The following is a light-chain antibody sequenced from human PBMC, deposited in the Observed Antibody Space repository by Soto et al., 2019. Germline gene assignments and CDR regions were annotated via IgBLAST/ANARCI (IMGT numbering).Light chain of an antibody. CDR2: DAS. J-gene: IGKJ4*01. CDR1: QSVGNSY. Sequence: EIVLTQSPGTLSLSPGDRATLSCRARQSVGNSYLAWFQQKPGQAPRLLIYDASSRTTGIPDRFSGIESGTDFTLTISRLEPEDFAVYYCQQYAHSPLTFGGGTKVEIK. V-gene: IGKV3-20*01. CDR3: QQYAHSPLT.